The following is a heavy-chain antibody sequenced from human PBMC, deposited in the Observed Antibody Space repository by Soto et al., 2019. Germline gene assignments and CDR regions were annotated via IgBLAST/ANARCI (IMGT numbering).Heavy chain of an antibody. CDR1: RFTFSNYG. D-gene: IGHD6-19*01. V-gene: IGHV3-30*18. J-gene: IGHJ6*02. CDR2: TSYDGANK. CDR3: AKDLGNDMAEAGIHYYYYGLHV. Sequence: QVQLVESGGGVVQPGRSLRLSCAASRFTFSNYGMHWVRQAPGKGLEWVAVTSYDGANKYYADSVKGRFTISRDNSKNTMYLQMNTLTAEDTAVYYCAKDLGNDMAEAGIHYYYYGLHVWGQGTTVTVSS.